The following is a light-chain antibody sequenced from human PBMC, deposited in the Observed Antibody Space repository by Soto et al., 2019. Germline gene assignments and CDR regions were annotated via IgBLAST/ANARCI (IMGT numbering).Light chain of an antibody. Sequence: EIVLTQSPVTLSLSPGERATLSCRASQSVSSTYLAWYQQKPGQAPRLLIYDASNRATGIPARFSGSGSGTDFTLTISSLEPEDFAVYYCQQRSNWPITFGQGTKVDIK. CDR2: DAS. CDR1: QSVSSTY. J-gene: IGKJ1*01. CDR3: QQRSNWPIT. V-gene: IGKV3D-20*02.